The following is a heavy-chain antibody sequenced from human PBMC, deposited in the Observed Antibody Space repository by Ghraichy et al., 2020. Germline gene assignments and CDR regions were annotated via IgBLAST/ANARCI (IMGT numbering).Heavy chain of an antibody. Sequence: SETLSLSCTVSGDSISGYFWSWIRQSPGKGLEWIAYIRDTGPTKYNPSLESRVTISVDTSKNQFSLNLNSVTAADTAIYYCVKSSGSRFDPWGQGTLVTVSS. V-gene: IGHV4-59*03. J-gene: IGHJ5*02. D-gene: IGHD1-26*01. CDR2: IRDTGPT. CDR3: VKSSGSRFDP. CDR1: GDSISGYF.